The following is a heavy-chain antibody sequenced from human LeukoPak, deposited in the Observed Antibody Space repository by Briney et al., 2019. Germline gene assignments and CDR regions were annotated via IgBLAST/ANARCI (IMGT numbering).Heavy chain of an antibody. CDR3: TRDTGTTGEVKFDP. V-gene: IGHV4-4*07. CDR1: GNSFGDYY. D-gene: IGHD4-17*01. J-gene: IGHJ5*02. CDR2: IYTSGST. Sequence: SETLSLTCTVSGNSFGDYYWSWIRQPAGKGLEWIGRIYTSGSTTYNPSLKSRVTMSVDTSKSQFSLNLMSVTAADTAVYCCTRDTGTTGEVKFDPWGQGTLVTVSS.